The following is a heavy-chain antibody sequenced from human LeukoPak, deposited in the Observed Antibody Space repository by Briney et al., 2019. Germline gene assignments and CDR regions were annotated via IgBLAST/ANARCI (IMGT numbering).Heavy chain of an antibody. J-gene: IGHJ4*02. Sequence: PSQTLSLTCTVSGGSISSGGYYWSWIRQHPGKGLEWIGYIYYSGSTYYNPSLKSRVTISVDTSKNQFSLKLSSVTAADTAAYYCASTNWNYAWAGFDYWGQGTLVTVSS. V-gene: IGHV4-31*03. CDR2: IYYSGST. CDR3: ASTNWNYAWAGFDY. D-gene: IGHD1-7*01. CDR1: GGSISSGGYY.